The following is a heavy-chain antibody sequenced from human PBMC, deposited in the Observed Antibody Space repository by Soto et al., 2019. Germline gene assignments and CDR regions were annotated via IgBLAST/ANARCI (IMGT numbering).Heavy chain of an antibody. Sequence: SGPTLVNPTQTLTLTCTFSGFSLSTSGVGVGWIRQPPGKAPEWLALIYWNDDKRYSPSLKSRLTITKDTSKNQVVLTMTNMDPVDTATYYCAHRPGSTIAVAGSTNPPFDYWGQGTLVTVSS. D-gene: IGHD6-19*01. CDR2: IYWNDDK. J-gene: IGHJ4*02. CDR3: AHRPGSTIAVAGSTNPPFDY. V-gene: IGHV2-5*01. CDR1: GFSLSTSGVG.